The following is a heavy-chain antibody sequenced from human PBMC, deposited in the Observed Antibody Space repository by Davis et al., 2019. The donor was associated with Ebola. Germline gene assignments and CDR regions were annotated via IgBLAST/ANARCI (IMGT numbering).Heavy chain of an antibody. CDR3: ASSRTVTPDYYYGMDV. J-gene: IGHJ6*02. CDR1: GFTFSSYS. V-gene: IGHV3-21*01. CDR2: ISSSSSYI. D-gene: IGHD4-17*01. Sequence: PGGSLRLSCAASGFTFSSYSMNWVRQAPGKGLEWVSSISSSSSYIYYADSVKGRFTISRDNAKNSLYLQMNSLRAEDTAVYYYASSRTVTPDYYYGMDVWGQGTTVTVSS.